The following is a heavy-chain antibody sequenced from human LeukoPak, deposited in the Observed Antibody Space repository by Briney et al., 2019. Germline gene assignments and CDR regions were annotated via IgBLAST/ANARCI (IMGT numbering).Heavy chain of an antibody. J-gene: IGHJ4*02. D-gene: IGHD2-2*01. Sequence: SETLSLTCTVSGGSISSYYWSWIRQPPGQVLEWIGYIYHSGITNYNPSLKSRVTISVDTSKSQFSLKLTSVTAADTAVYYCASRASWPRFDYWGQGTLVTVSS. CDR1: GGSISSYY. V-gene: IGHV4-59*01. CDR2: IYHSGIT. CDR3: ASRASWPRFDY.